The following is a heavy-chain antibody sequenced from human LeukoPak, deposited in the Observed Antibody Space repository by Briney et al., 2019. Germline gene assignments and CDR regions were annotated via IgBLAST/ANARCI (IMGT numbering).Heavy chain of an antibody. V-gene: IGHV3-23*01. CDR2: ISGSGGST. Sequence: GGSLRLSCAASGFTCSSYAMSWVRQAPGKGLEWVSLISGSGGSTYYADSVKGRFTISRDNSKNSLYLQMNSLRAEDTAVYYCARDYSTVTTFFDYWGQGTLVTVSS. CDR1: GFTCSSYA. J-gene: IGHJ4*02. CDR3: ARDYSTVTTFFDY. D-gene: IGHD4-17*01.